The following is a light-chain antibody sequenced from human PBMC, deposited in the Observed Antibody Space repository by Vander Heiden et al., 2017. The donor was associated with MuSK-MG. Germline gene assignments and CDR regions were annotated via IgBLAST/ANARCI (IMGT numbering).Light chain of an antibody. CDR1: QCISNY. Sequence: DIHITQSPSSLSASVGDRVTITCRASQCISNYLAWYQQKPGKVPKLLIYAASTLQSGVPSRFSGSGSGTDFTLTISSLQPEDVATYYCQKYNSAPLTFGGGTKVEIK. V-gene: IGKV1-27*01. J-gene: IGKJ4*01. CDR2: AAS. CDR3: QKYNSAPLT.